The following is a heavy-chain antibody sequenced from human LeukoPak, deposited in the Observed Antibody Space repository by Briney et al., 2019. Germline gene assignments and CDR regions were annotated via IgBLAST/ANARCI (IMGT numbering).Heavy chain of an antibody. CDR1: GYTFTSYG. J-gene: IGHJ6*03. Sequence: ASVKVSCKASGYTFTSYGISWVRQAPGQGLEWMGWISAYNGNTNYAQKLQGRVTMTTDTSTSTAYMELRSLRSDDTAVYYCARVEQLVRYYYYYMDVWGQGTLVTVSS. CDR2: ISAYNGNT. D-gene: IGHD6-6*01. V-gene: IGHV1-18*01. CDR3: ARVEQLVRYYYYYMDV.